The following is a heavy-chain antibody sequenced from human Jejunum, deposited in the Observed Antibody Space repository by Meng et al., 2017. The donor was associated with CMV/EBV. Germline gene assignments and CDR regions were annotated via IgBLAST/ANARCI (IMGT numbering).Heavy chain of an antibody. CDR3: ARDTAGGLY. CDR2: IYYSGSA. J-gene: IGHJ4*02. V-gene: IGHV4-39*07. Sequence: LACTVSNGSISSSTYYWNWLRQPPGKGLEWIGSIYYSGSAYYNPSLKGRVALSLDTSKNQFSLTVSSVTAADTAIYYCARDTAGGLYWGQGTLVTVSS. CDR1: NGSISSSTYY. D-gene: IGHD2-8*02.